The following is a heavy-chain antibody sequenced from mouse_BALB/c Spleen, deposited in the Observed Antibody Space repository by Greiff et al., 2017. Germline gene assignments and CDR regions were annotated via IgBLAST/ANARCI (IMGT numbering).Heavy chain of an antibody. Sequence: EVMLVESGGGLVQPGGSLKLSCAASGFTFSSYGMSWVRQTPDKRLELVATINSNGGSTYYPDSVKGRFTISRDNAKNTLYLQMSSLKSEDTAMYYCARVYGYDGGNYFDYWGQGTTLTVSS. CDR3: ARVYGYDGGNYFDY. J-gene: IGHJ2*01. D-gene: IGHD2-2*01. V-gene: IGHV5-6-3*01. CDR1: GFTFSSYG. CDR2: INSNGGST.